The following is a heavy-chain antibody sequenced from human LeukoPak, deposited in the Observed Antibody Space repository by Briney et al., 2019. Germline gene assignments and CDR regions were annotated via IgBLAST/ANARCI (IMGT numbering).Heavy chain of an antibody. CDR2: ISSSGITI. D-gene: IGHD1-20*01. CDR3: ARVTNWNDLDV. CDR1: GCIFSDYY. Sequence: GGSLRLSCAASGCIFSDYYMSWIRQAPGKGLEGVSYISSSGITIYYADSVKGRFTISRDNAKNSLYLQMNSLRAEDTAVYYCARVTNWNDLDVWGQGTTVTVSS. V-gene: IGHV3-11*01. J-gene: IGHJ6*02.